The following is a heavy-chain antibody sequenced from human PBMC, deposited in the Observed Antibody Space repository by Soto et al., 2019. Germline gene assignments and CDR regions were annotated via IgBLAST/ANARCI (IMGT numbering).Heavy chain of an antibody. CDR1: GGTFSSYA. CDR3: ARGPGGLFYYDSSGYLAPLDY. CDR2: IIPIFGTA. D-gene: IGHD3-22*01. Sequence: SVKVSCKASGGTFSSYAISWVRQAPGQGLEWMGGIIPIFGTANYAQRFQGRVTITADESTSTAYMELSSLRSEDTAVYYCARGPGGLFYYDSSGYLAPLDYWGQGTLVTVSS. J-gene: IGHJ4*02. V-gene: IGHV1-69*13.